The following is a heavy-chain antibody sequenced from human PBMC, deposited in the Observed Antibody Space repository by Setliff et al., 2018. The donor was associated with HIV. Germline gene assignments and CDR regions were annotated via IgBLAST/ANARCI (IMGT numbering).Heavy chain of an antibody. CDR1: GYSFTSHW. Sequence: PGESLKISCKGSGYSFTSHWNAWVRQMPGQGLEWMGIIYPSDSATAYSPSFQGQITISADKSISTAYLQWSSLKASDTAIYYCARSHFITLFGVIYYPGYFDLWGRGTQVTVSS. D-gene: IGHD3-3*01. J-gene: IGHJ2*01. CDR3: ARSHFITLFGVIYYPGYFDL. CDR2: IYPSDSAT. V-gene: IGHV5-51*01.